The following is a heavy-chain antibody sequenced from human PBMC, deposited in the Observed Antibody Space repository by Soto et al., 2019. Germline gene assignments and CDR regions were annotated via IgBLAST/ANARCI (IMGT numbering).Heavy chain of an antibody. CDR3: ARILSSDSSGWYQRYYYYGMDV. Sequence: QVTLKESGPVLVKPTETLTLTCTVSGFSLSNARMGVSWIRQPPGKALEWLAHIFSNDEKSYSTSLKSRLTISKDTSKSQVVLTMTNMDPVDTATYYCARILSSDSSGWYQRYYYYGMDVWGQGTTVTVSS. CDR1: GFSLSNARMG. J-gene: IGHJ6*02. V-gene: IGHV2-26*01. CDR2: IFSNDEK. D-gene: IGHD6-19*01.